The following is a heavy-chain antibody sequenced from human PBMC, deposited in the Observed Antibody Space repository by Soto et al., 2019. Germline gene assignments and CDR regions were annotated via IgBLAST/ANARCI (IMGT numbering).Heavy chain of an antibody. J-gene: IGHJ2*01. CDR1: GFTFSSYW. D-gene: IGHD7-27*01. Sequence: EVPLVESGGGLVQPGGSLRLSCAASGFTFSSYWMSWVRQAPGKGLEWVANIKQDGSEKYYVDSVKGRFTISRDNAKNSLYLQMNSLRAEDTAVYDCASYRGLTVIPYWYFDLWGRGTLVTVSS. CDR3: ASYRGLTVIPYWYFDL. CDR2: IKQDGSEK. V-gene: IGHV3-7*01.